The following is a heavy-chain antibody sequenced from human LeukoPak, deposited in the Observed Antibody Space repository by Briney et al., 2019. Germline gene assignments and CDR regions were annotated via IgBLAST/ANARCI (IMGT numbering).Heavy chain of an antibody. D-gene: IGHD6-19*01. Sequence: ASVKVSCKATGYTFISYYILWVRQAPGQGLEWMGWINPNSGGTHYEQKFQGRVAMTRDTSISTAYMELSSLTSDDTAVYYCARGPMVYSSGWYRNWFDPWGQGTLVTVSS. CDR2: INPNSGGT. CDR1: GYTFISYY. CDR3: ARGPMVYSSGWYRNWFDP. V-gene: IGHV1-2*02. J-gene: IGHJ5*02.